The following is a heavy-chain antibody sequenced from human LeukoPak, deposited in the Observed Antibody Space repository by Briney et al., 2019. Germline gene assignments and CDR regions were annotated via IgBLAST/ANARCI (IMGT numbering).Heavy chain of an antibody. D-gene: IGHD6-19*01. V-gene: IGHV3-66*01. J-gene: IGHJ3*02. CDR2: IYSGGST. CDR3: AREESSGWYEEGNAFDI. Sequence: ETLSLTCTVSGYSLSYGYYWGWIRQPPGKGLEWVSVIYSGGSTYYADSVKDRFTISRDNSKNTLYLQMNSLRAEDTAVYYCAREESSGWYEEGNAFDIWGQGTMVTVSS. CDR1: GYSLSYGYY.